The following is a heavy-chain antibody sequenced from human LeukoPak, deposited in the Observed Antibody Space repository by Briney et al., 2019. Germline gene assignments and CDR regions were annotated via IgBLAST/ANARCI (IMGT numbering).Heavy chain of an antibody. D-gene: IGHD2-21*01. J-gene: IGHJ4*02. Sequence: GGSLRLSCAASGFTVSSNYMSWVRQAPGKGLEWVSVIYSGGSTYYADSVKGRFTIFRDNSKNTLYLQMNSLRAEDTAVYYCARDGEEYYFDYWGQGTLVTVSS. CDR2: IYSGGST. CDR1: GFTVSSNY. V-gene: IGHV3-53*01. CDR3: ARDGEEYYFDY.